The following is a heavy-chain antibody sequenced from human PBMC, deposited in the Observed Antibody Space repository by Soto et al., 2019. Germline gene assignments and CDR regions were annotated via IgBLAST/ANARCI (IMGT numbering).Heavy chain of an antibody. J-gene: IGHJ4*02. CDR2: INSDGSST. D-gene: IGHD6-19*01. V-gene: IGHV3-74*01. CDR1: GFTFSSYW. CDR3: ARDQRRWEGSGWPLYFDY. Sequence: EVQLVESGGGLVQPGGSLRLSCAASGFTFSSYWMHWVRQAPGKGLVWVSRINSDGSSTSYADSVKGRFTISRENAKNTLYLQMNSLRAEDTAVYYCARDQRRWEGSGWPLYFDYWGQGTLVTVSS.